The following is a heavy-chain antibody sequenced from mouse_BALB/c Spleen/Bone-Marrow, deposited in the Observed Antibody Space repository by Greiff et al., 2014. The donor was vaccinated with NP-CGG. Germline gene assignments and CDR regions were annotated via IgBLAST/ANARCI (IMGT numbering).Heavy chain of an antibody. CDR1: GITFSNYG. CDR3: ARVAYYNVYFDY. Sequence: EVQLQQSGEGLVQPGGSLKLSCAASGITFSNYGMSWIRQTPDKRLELVATINGNGGSSYYPDSVKGRFTISRDNAKNTLYLQMSSLKSEDTAMYYCARVAYYNVYFDYWGQGTTLTVSS. J-gene: IGHJ2*01. CDR2: INGNGGSS. V-gene: IGHV5-6-3*01. D-gene: IGHD2-12*01.